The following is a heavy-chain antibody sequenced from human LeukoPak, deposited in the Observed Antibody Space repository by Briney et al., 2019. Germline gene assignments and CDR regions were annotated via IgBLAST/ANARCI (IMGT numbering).Heavy chain of an antibody. CDR3: ARGDSGYDYRFDY. D-gene: IGHD5-12*01. J-gene: IGHJ4*01. Sequence: ASAKVSCKASGYTFNRYDISWVRQAPGQGLEWMGWISGYNGNANYAQKVQGRVTMTTDSSTSTAYMELRSLRSDDTAVYYCARGDSGYDYRFDYWGHGTLVTVSS. V-gene: IGHV1-18*01. CDR2: ISGYNGNA. CDR1: GYTFNRYD.